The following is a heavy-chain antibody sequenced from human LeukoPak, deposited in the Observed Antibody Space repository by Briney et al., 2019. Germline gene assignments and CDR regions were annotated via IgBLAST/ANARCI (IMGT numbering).Heavy chain of an antibody. CDR1: GFTFDDYG. V-gene: IGHV3-20*04. Sequence: GRSLRLSCAASGFTFDDYGMSWVRQAPGKGLEWVSGINWNGGSTGYADSVKGRITISRDNAKNSLYLQMNSLRAEDTALYYCARDYNTYYYDSSGYSHPLLFDYWGQGTLVTVSS. CDR3: ARDYNTYYYDSSGYSHPLLFDY. D-gene: IGHD3-22*01. J-gene: IGHJ4*02. CDR2: INWNGGST.